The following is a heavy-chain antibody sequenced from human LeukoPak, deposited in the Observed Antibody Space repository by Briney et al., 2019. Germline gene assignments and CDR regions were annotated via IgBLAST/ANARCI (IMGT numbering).Heavy chain of an antibody. CDR2: IYTSGST. Sequence: SQTLSLTCTVSGGSISSGSYYWSWIRQPAGKGLEWIGRIYTSGSTNYNPSLESRVTISVDTSKNQFSLKLSSVTAADTAVYYCARGGRTYYDFWSGYGFDYWGQGTLVTVSS. D-gene: IGHD3-3*01. CDR3: ARGGRTYYDFWSGYGFDY. CDR1: GGSISSGSYY. V-gene: IGHV4-61*02. J-gene: IGHJ4*02.